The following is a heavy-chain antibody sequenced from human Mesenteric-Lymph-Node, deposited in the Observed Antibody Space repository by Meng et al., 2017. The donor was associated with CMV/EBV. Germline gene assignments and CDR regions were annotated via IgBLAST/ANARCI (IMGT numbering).Heavy chain of an antibody. D-gene: IGHD6-13*01. J-gene: IGHJ4*02. CDR1: GYTFTSYG. CDR3: ARDGYSSSWYSDY. Sequence: CKAAGYTFTSYGITWVRQAPGQGLEWMGWISAYNSNTDYAQKVQGRVTMTTDTSTTTAYMELRSLRSDDTAVYYCARDGYSSSWYSDYWGQGTLVTVSS. CDR2: ISAYNSNT. V-gene: IGHV1-18*01.